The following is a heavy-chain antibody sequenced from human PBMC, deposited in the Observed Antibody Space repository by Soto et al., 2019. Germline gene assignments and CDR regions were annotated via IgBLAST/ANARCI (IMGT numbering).Heavy chain of an antibody. CDR3: ARSTYCNGGSCYPQY. D-gene: IGHD2-15*01. CDR2: ISYDGSDR. J-gene: IGHJ4*02. Sequence: GGSLRLSCEVPGFTFSDYGFHWVRQAPGKGLEWVAMISYDGSDRYYRDSVQGRFTISRDDSKNTVFLQMNSLRTEDTAMYYCARSTYCNGGSCYPQYWGPGTLVTVSS. V-gene: IGHV3-30*03. CDR1: GFTFSDYG.